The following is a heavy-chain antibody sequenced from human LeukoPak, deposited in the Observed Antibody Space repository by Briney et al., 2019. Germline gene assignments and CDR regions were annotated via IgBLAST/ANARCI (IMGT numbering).Heavy chain of an antibody. V-gene: IGHV4-34*01. CDR2: INHSGST. Sequence: SETLSLTCAVYGGSFSGYYWSWIRQPPGKGLEWIGEINHSGSTNYNPSLKSRVTISVDTSKNQFSLKLSSVTAADTAVYYCARQRRRGYSYHYFDYWGQGTLVTVSS. CDR1: GGSFSGYY. CDR3: ARQRRRGYSYHYFDY. J-gene: IGHJ4*02. D-gene: IGHD5-18*01.